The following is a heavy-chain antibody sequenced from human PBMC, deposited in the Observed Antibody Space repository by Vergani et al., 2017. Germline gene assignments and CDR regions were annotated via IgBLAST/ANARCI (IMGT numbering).Heavy chain of an antibody. CDR3: ARMWGYDEGGAFRIGYFDS. Sequence: QVQLQESGPGRVKPSQTLSLTCSVSGDSISSGGYYWSWIRQHPGKGLEWIGYIYSTGSTHHNPSLRRRINMSVDTSKKQFSLKLNSVTAADTAMYYCARMWGYDEGGAFRIGYFDSWGPGILVTVSS. D-gene: IGHD2-21*01. J-gene: IGHJ4*02. CDR1: GDSISSGGYY. V-gene: IGHV4-31*03. CDR2: IYSTGST.